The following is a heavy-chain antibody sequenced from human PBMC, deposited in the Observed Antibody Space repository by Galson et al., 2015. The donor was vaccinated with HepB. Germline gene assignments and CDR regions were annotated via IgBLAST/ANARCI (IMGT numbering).Heavy chain of an antibody. CDR3: ARARSIVVVPAATFDY. CDR2: IKQDGSEK. V-gene: IGHV3-7*03. CDR1: GFTFSSYW. D-gene: IGHD2-2*01. Sequence: SLRLSCAASGFTFSSYWMSWVRQAPGKGLEWVANIKQDGSEKYYVDSVKGRFTISRDNAKNSLYLQMNSLRAEDTAVYYCARARSIVVVPAATFDYWGQGTLVTVSS. J-gene: IGHJ4*02.